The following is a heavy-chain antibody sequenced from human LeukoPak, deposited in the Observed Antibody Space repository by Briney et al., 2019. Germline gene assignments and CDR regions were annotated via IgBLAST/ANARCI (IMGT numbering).Heavy chain of an antibody. Sequence: GGSLRLSCAASGFSFSGYGMHWVRQAPGKGLEWVAFIRYDGSNEYYADSVKGRFTISRDNAKNSLYLQMNSLRAEDTAVYYCATEYGMDVWGQGTTVTVSS. J-gene: IGHJ6*02. CDR2: IRYDGSNE. V-gene: IGHV3-30*02. CDR3: ATEYGMDV. CDR1: GFSFSGYG.